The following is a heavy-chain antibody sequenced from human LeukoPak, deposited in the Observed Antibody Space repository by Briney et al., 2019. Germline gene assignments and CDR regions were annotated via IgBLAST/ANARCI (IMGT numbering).Heavy chain of an antibody. Sequence: ASVKVSCKASGYTFTSYYMHWVRQAPGQGLEWMGIINPSGGSTSYAQKLQGRVTMTRDTPTSTVYMELSSLRSGDTAVYYCARAGGGWHRGFDYWGQGTLVTVSS. V-gene: IGHV1-46*01. CDR3: ARAGGGWHRGFDY. J-gene: IGHJ4*02. D-gene: IGHD6-19*01. CDR2: INPSGGST. CDR1: GYTFTSYY.